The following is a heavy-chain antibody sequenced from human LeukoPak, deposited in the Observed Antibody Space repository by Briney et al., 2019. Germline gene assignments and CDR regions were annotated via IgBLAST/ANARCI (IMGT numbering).Heavy chain of an antibody. Sequence: SETLSLTCAVYGGSFSGYYWSWIRQPPGKGLEWIGVINHSGSTNYNPSLKSRVTISVDTSKNQFSLKLSSVTAPDTAVYYCARPIFRCSNSGYRDNGIFCDYWGQGTLVTVSS. CDR1: GGSFSGYY. D-gene: IGHD6-13*01. V-gene: IGHV4-34*01. CDR3: ARPIFRCSNSGYRDNGIFCDY. J-gene: IGHJ4*02. CDR2: INHSGST.